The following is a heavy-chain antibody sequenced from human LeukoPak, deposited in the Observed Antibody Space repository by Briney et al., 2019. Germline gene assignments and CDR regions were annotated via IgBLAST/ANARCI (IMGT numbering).Heavy chain of an antibody. CDR2: IYSGGST. CDR1: GFTFSSYS. Sequence: GGSLRLSCAASGFTFSSYSMNWVRQAPGKGLEWVSVIYSGGSTYYADSVKGRFTISRDNSKNTLYLQMNSLRAEDTAVYYCARAPELEPPNGFDIWGQGTMVTVSS. D-gene: IGHD1-1*01. J-gene: IGHJ3*02. CDR3: ARAPELEPPNGFDI. V-gene: IGHV3-66*02.